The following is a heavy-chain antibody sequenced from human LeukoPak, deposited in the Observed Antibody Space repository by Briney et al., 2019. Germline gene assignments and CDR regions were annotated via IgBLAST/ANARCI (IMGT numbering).Heavy chain of an antibody. D-gene: IGHD3-10*01. Sequence: PSETLSLTCTVSGGSISSYYWSWLRQPPGKGLEWIGYIYYSGSTNYNPSLKSRVTISVDTSKNQFSLKLSSVTAADTAVYYCARTTKLWFGDSSYFDYWGQGTLVTVSS. J-gene: IGHJ4*02. V-gene: IGHV4-59*01. CDR3: ARTTKLWFGDSSYFDY. CDR2: IYYSGST. CDR1: GGSISSYY.